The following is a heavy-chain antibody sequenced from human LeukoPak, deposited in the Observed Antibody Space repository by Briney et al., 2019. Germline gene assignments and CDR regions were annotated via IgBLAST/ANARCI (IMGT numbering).Heavy chain of an antibody. D-gene: IGHD4-17*01. V-gene: IGHV4-59*01. Sequence: SETLSLTCTVSVGSISSYYWSWIRQPPWKELEWIGYIYYRGSTNYNPSLKSPVTISVDTSKNQFSLKLSSVTAADTAVYYCARGETTVTTRYFDLWGRGALVTVSS. CDR3: ARGETTVTTRYFDL. CDR2: IYYRGST. CDR1: VGSISSYY. J-gene: IGHJ2*01.